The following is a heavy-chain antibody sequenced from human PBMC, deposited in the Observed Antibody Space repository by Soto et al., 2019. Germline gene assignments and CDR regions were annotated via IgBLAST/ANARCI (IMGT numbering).Heavy chain of an antibody. CDR3: GRGSGPRGRPY. V-gene: IGHV3-53*01. D-gene: IGHD6-25*01. Sequence: GGSLRLSCAASGFTVSSNYMNWVRQAPGKGLEWVSGIYYGGGTTYADSVKGRFTISRDKAKNTVYLQMNSLRVEDTAMYYCGRGSGPRGRPYWGQGISVTVSS. J-gene: IGHJ4*02. CDR1: GFTVSSNY. CDR2: IYYGGGT.